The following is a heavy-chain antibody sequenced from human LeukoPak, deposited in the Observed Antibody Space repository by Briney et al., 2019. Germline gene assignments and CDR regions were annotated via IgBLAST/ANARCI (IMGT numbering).Heavy chain of an antibody. CDR1: GGSIGSSSYY. J-gene: IGHJ6*03. CDR3: VSEGYCSSTSCYKGEGYYYYYYMDV. CDR2: IYYSGST. Sequence: SETLSLTCTVSGGSIGSSSYYWGWIRQPPGKGLEWIGSIYYSGSTYYNPSLKSRVTISVDTSKNQFSLKLSSVTAADTAVYYCVSEGYCSSTSCYKGEGYYYYYYMDVWGKGTTVTVSS. V-gene: IGHV4-39*01. D-gene: IGHD2-2*02.